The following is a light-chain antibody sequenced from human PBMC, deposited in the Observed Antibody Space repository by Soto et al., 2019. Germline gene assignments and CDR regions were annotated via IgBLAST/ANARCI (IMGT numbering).Light chain of an antibody. CDR1: NSNIGAGYA. CDR2: GNS. J-gene: IGLJ2*01. CDR3: QSYDSSLSGSEV. V-gene: IGLV1-40*01. Sequence: QSVLTQPPSVSGAPGQRVTISCTGSNSNIGAGYAVHWYQQLPGTAPKLLIYGNSNRPSGVPDRFSGSKSGTSASLAITGLQADDEADYYCQSYDSSLSGSEVFGGGTKLTVL.